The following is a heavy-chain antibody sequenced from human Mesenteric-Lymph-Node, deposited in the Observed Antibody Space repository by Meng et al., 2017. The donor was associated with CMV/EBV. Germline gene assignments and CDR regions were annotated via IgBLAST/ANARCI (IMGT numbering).Heavy chain of an antibody. CDR3: ARGNLFFDS. V-gene: IGHV6-1*01. CDR1: GDSVSSNTAA. J-gene: IGHJ4*02. CDR2: TYYRSNWFS. Sequence: CALSGDSVSSNTAAWSWFRQSPSRGLEWLGRTYYRSNWFSDYALSVRGRVIINPDTSKNHFSLHLNSVTPEDTAVYYCARGNLFFDSWGQGTLVTVSS. D-gene: IGHD2-21*01.